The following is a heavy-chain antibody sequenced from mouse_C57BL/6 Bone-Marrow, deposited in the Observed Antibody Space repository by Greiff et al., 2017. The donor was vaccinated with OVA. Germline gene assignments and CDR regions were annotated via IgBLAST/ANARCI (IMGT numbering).Heavy chain of an antibody. D-gene: IGHD2-2*01. V-gene: IGHV1-81*01. Sequence: VQLQQSGAELARPGASVKLSCKASGYTFTSYGISWVKQRTGQVLEWIGEIYPRSGNTYYNEKLKGKATLTADKSSSTAYMELLSLTSEDSAVYFCARGGYGYDGGYYWGQGTTLTVSS. CDR3: ARGGYGYDGGYY. CDR2: IYPRSGNT. J-gene: IGHJ2*01. CDR1: GYTFTSYG.